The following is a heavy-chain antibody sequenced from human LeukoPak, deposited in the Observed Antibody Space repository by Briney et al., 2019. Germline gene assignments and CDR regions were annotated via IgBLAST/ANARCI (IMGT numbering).Heavy chain of an antibody. CDR1: GSSFTSYW. CDR2: IYPGDSDT. Sequence: GESLQISCQGSGSSFTSYWIGWVRQMPGKGLEWMGIIYPGDSDTRYSPSFQGQVTISADKSISTAYLQWSSLKASDTAMYYCARQGGTHSGSPWEYYFDYWGQGTLVTVSS. V-gene: IGHV5-51*01. CDR3: ARQGGTHSGSPWEYYFDY. D-gene: IGHD1-26*01. J-gene: IGHJ4*02.